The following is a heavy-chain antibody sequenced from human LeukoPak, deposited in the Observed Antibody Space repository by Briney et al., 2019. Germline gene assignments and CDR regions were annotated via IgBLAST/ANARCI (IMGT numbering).Heavy chain of an antibody. CDR3: ARNTIITMIVADAFDI. J-gene: IGHJ3*02. CDR2: IIPIFGTA. D-gene: IGHD3-22*01. Sequence: SVKVSCKASGGTFSSYAISWVRQAPGQGLEWMGRIIPIFGTANYAQKFQGRVTITTDESTSTAYMELSSLRSEDTAVYYCARNTIITMIVADAFDIWGQGTMVTVSS. V-gene: IGHV1-69*05. CDR1: GGTFSSYA.